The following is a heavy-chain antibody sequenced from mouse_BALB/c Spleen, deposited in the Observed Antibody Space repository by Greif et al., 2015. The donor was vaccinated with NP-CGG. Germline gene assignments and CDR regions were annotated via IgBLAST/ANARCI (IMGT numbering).Heavy chain of an antibody. Sequence: LKQSGSELVRPGASVKLSCKASGYTFTSYWMHWVKQRHGQGLEWIGNIYPGSGSTNYDEKFKSKGTLTVDTSSSTAYMHLSSLTSEDSAVYYCTRGGLRRDYAMDYWGQGTSVTVSS. CDR3: TRGGLRRDYAMDY. J-gene: IGHJ4*01. CDR2: IYPGSGST. D-gene: IGHD2-2*01. V-gene: IGHV1S22*01. CDR1: GYTFTSYW.